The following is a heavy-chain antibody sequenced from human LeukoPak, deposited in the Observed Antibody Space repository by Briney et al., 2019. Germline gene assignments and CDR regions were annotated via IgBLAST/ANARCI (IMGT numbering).Heavy chain of an antibody. CDR3: ARGSVGLQRNDWFDP. V-gene: IGHV3-21*01. CDR2: ISPESNYI. Sequence: RGSLRLSCAASGFSFSTYNMNWVRQAPGKGLEWVSSISPESNYIYYADSVKGRFTISRDNAKNSLYLQMNSLRAEDTALYYCARGSVGLQRNDWFDPWGQGTLVTVSS. J-gene: IGHJ5*02. CDR1: GFSFSTYN. D-gene: IGHD4-11*01.